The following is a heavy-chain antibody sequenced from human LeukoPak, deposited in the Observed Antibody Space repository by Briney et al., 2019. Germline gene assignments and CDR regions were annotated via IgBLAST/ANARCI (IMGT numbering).Heavy chain of an antibody. Sequence: SETLSLTCAVSGGSISSGGYSWSWLRQPPGKGLEWIGEIYHSGSTNYNPSLKSRVTISVDKSKNQFSLKLSSVTAADTAVYHCARDLVAAAGKGRNWFDPWGQGTLVTVSS. D-gene: IGHD6-13*01. J-gene: IGHJ5*02. CDR3: ARDLVAAAGKGRNWFDP. CDR1: GGSISSGGYS. V-gene: IGHV4-30-2*01. CDR2: IYHSGST.